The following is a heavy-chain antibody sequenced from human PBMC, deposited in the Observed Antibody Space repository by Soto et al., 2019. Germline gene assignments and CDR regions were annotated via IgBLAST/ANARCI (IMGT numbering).Heavy chain of an antibody. D-gene: IGHD3-10*01. CDR2: IRSKPYDGTT. CDR3: AKDLFSMVRGASYYSYGMDV. J-gene: IGHJ6*02. CDR1: GFTFGDYA. Sequence: KPGGSLRLSCTASGFTFGDYAMSWFRQAPGKGLEWVGFIRSKPYDGTTEYAASAKGRFTISRDDSKSIAYLQMNSLKTEDTAVYYCAKDLFSMVRGASYYSYGMDVWGQGTTVTVSS. V-gene: IGHV3-49*05.